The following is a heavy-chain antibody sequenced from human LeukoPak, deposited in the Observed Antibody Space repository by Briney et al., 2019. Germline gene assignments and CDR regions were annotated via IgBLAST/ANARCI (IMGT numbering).Heavy chain of an antibody. J-gene: IGHJ5*02. D-gene: IGHD6-13*01. CDR2: IYYSGST. V-gene: IGHV4-39*07. Sequence: NPSETLSLTCTVSGGSISSSSYYWGWIRQPPGKGLEWIGSIYYSGSTYYNPSLKSRVTISVDTSKNQFSLKLSSVTAADTAVYYCARSRVYWFDPWGQGTLVTVSS. CDR3: ARSRVYWFDP. CDR1: GGSISSSSYY.